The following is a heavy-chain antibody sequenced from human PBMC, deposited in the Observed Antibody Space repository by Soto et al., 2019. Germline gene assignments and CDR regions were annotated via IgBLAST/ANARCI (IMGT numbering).Heavy chain of an antibody. CDR2: ISSNSAYI. CDR3: TGDASRDSSARGWFDP. J-gene: IGHJ5*02. CDR1: GFTFRSFT. V-gene: IGHV3-21*01. Sequence: GGSLRLSCAASGFTFRSFTMNWVRQAPGKGLEWVSTISSNSAYIYYTDALRSRFTISRDNAKNSLHLQMNSLGAEDTAVYYCTGDASRDSSARGWFDPWGPGTLVTVSS. D-gene: IGHD6-13*01.